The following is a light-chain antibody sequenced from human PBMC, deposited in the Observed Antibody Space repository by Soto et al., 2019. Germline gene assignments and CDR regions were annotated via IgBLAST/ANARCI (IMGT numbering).Light chain of an antibody. V-gene: IGKV3-15*01. Sequence: EIVLTQSPVTLSVSPGEGATLSCRSSQSVGSNLAWYQQKPGQTPRLLIYGASTRATGIPARFSGSGSGAEFTLTISSLQSEDVAVYYCQQYNSWPPAYTFGQGTKLEIK. J-gene: IGKJ2*01. CDR1: QSVGSN. CDR2: GAS. CDR3: QQYNSWPPAYT.